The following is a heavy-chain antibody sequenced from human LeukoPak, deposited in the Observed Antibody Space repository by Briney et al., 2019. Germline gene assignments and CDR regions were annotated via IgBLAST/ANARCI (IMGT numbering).Heavy chain of an antibody. Sequence: PSETLSLTCAVYGGSFSGYYWSWIRQPPGKGLEWIGEINHSGSTNYNPSLKSRVTISVDTSKNQFSLKLTSVTAADTAFYYCATQRIVGVIFDYWGQGTLVTVSS. CDR3: ATQRIVGVIFDY. V-gene: IGHV4-34*01. CDR1: GGSFSGYY. J-gene: IGHJ4*02. D-gene: IGHD1-26*01. CDR2: INHSGST.